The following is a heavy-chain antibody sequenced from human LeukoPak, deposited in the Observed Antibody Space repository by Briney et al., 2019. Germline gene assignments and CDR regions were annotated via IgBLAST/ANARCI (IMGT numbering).Heavy chain of an antibody. Sequence: GGSLRLSCAASGFTFSSYEMNWVRQAPGKGLEWVSYISSSGSTIYYADSVKGRFTISRDNAKNSLYLQMNSLRAEDTAVYYCAREKFVQAEYYYDSSGYYGHWGQGTLVTVSS. D-gene: IGHD3-22*01. CDR1: GFTFSSYE. CDR3: AREKFVQAEYYYDSSGYYGH. J-gene: IGHJ4*02. CDR2: ISSSGSTI. V-gene: IGHV3-48*03.